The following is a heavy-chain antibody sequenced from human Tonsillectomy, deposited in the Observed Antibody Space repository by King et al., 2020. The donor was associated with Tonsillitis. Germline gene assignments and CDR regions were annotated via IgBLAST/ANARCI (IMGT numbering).Heavy chain of an antibody. J-gene: IGHJ4*02. CDR2: IYPGDSDT. D-gene: IGHD2-15*01. V-gene: IGHV5-51*01. CDR3: ARPYCSGGSCYLEGFDY. CDR1: GYSFTNYW. Sequence: VQLVESGAELKKPGESLKISCKGCGYSFTNYWIGWVRQMPGKGLEWMGIIYPGDSDTRYSPSFQGQVTISADKSISTAYLQWSSLKASDTAMYYCARPYCSGGSCYLEGFDYWGQGTLVTVSS.